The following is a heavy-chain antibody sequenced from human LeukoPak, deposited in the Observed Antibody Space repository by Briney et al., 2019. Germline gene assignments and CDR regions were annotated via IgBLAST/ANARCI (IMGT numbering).Heavy chain of an antibody. V-gene: IGHV3-23*01. Sequence: GGSLRLSCTASGFTFSTYAMTWVRQAPGKGLEWVSVISHGGDSAWYADSVKGRFTISRDNSRSTLFLQMNSLRADDTAIYYCAKGRSGWYEGLDYWGQGILVTVSS. CDR3: AKGRSGWYEGLDY. CDR1: GFTFSTYA. D-gene: IGHD6-19*01. CDR2: ISHGGDSA. J-gene: IGHJ4*02.